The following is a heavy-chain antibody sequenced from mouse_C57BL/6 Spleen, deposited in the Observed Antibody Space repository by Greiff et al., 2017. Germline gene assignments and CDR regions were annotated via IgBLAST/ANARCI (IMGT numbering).Heavy chain of an antibody. J-gene: IGHJ2*01. D-gene: IGHD4-1*01. CDR2: IHPNSGST. V-gene: IGHV1-64*01. CDR1: GYTFTSYW. CDR3: ARRALTGFDY. Sequence: QVQLQQPGAELVKPGASVKLSCKASGYTFTSYWMHWVKQRPGQGLEWIGMIHPNSGSTNYNEKFKSKATLTVDKASSTAYMQLSSLTSEDSAVYYCARRALTGFDYWGQGTTLTVSS.